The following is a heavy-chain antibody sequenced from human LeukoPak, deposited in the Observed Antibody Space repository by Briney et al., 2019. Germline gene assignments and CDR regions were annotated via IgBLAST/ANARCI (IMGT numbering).Heavy chain of an antibody. CDR2: INHSGIT. J-gene: IGHJ3*02. CDR3: ARAVDWDAFDI. D-gene: IGHD2-21*01. V-gene: IGHV4-34*01. CDR1: GGSFSDYY. Sequence: SETLSLTCALYGGSFSDYYWSWIRQPPGKGLEWIGEINHSGITNYNPSLKSRVSISADTSKNQFSLKLSSVTAADTAVYYCARAVDWDAFDIWGQGTMVTVSS.